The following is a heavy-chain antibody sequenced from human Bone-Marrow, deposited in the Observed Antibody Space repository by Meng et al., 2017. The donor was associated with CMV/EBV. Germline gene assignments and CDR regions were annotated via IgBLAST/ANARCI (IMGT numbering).Heavy chain of an antibody. V-gene: IGHV1-18*01. Sequence: ASVKVSCKASGYTFTSYGISWVRQAPGQGLEWMGWISAYNGNTNYAQKLQGRVTMTTDTSTSTAYMELRSLRSDDTAVYYCARDPGPDYYDSSGFDYWGQGTLVTVS. J-gene: IGHJ4*02. CDR2: ISAYNGNT. D-gene: IGHD3-22*01. CDR1: GYTFTSYG. CDR3: ARDPGPDYYDSSGFDY.